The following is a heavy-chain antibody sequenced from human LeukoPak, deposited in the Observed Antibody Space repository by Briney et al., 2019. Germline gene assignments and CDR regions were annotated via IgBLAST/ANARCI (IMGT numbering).Heavy chain of an antibody. D-gene: IGHD2-15*01. CDR3: ASGPIRYCSGGSCYPDAFDI. CDR1: GGSISSGGYS. CDR2: IYHSGST. Sequence: SETLSLTCAVSGGSISSGGYSWSWLRQPPGKGLEWIGYIYHSGSTYYNPSLKSRVTISVDRSKNQFSLKLSSVTAADTAVYYCASGPIRYCSGGSCYPDAFDIWGQGTMVTVSS. V-gene: IGHV4-30-2*01. J-gene: IGHJ3*02.